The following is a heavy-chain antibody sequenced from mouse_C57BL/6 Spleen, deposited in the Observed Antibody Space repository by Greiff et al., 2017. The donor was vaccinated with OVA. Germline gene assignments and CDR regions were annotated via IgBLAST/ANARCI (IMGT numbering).Heavy chain of an antibody. CDR1: GYTFTSYW. Sequence: QVQLQQPGAELVRPGTSVKLSCKASGYTFTSYWMHWVKQRPGQGLEWIGVIDPSDSYTNYNQKFKGKATLTVDTSSSTAYMQLSSLTSEDSAVYYCARGLLRGFAYWGQGTLVTVSA. J-gene: IGHJ3*01. CDR3: ARGLLRGFAY. V-gene: IGHV1-59*01. CDR2: IDPSDSYT. D-gene: IGHD1-1*01.